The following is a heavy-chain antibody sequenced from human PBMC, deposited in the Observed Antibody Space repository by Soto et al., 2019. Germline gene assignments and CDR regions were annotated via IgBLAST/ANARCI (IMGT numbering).Heavy chain of an antibody. J-gene: IGHJ4*02. D-gene: IGHD3-22*01. CDR3: ARDAYYDSSGYYRRRALGY. CDR1: GYTFTSDY. CDR2: INPSGGST. Sequence: XSVKVSWKASGYTFTSDYMRWVRQAPVQGLEWMGIINPSGGSTSYAQKFQGRVTMTRDTSTSTVYMELSSLRSEDTAVYYCARDAYYDSSGYYRRRALGYWGQGTLVTVSS. V-gene: IGHV1-46*01.